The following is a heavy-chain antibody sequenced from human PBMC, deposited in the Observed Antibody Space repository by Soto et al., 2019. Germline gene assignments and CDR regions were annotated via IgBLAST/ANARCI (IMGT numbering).Heavy chain of an antibody. CDR2: INPGDSDT. CDR1: GYTRTGYW. V-gene: IGHV5-51*01. D-gene: IGHD3-16*01. CDR3: ARLGGEYYYAMDV. J-gene: IGHJ6*02. Sequence: GESLKIYCKGSGYTRTGYWIGWVRQMPGKGLEWMGIINPGDSDTRNSPSFQGQVTISVDKSIGTAYLRWSSLKASDTAIYYWARLGGEYYYAMDVWGQGTTVTVSS.